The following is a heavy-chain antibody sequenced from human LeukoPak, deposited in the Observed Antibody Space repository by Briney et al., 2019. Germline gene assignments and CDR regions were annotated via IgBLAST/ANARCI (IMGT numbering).Heavy chain of an antibody. CDR2: IHTSGST. Sequence: SETLSLTCTVSGGSISSYYWSWIRQPAGKGLEWIGRIHTSGSTNYNPALKSRVTMSVDTSKNQFSLKLSSVTAADTAVYYCARDSPANGDPDYWGQGTLVTVSS. V-gene: IGHV4-4*07. J-gene: IGHJ4*02. D-gene: IGHD4-17*01. CDR3: ARDSPANGDPDY. CDR1: GGSISSYY.